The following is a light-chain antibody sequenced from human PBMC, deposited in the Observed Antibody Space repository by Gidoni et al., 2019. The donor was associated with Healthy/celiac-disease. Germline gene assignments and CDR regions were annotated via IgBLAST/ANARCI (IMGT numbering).Light chain of an antibody. CDR2: AAS. CDR1: QSISSY. CDR3: QQSYSTPST. V-gene: IGKV1-39*01. Sequence: DIQITHSPSSLSASVGDRVTITCRASQSISSYLNWYQQKPGKAPKLLIYAASSLQSGVPSRFSGSGSGTDFTLTISSLQPEDFATYYCQQSYSTPSTFXHXTKVDIK. J-gene: IGKJ3*01.